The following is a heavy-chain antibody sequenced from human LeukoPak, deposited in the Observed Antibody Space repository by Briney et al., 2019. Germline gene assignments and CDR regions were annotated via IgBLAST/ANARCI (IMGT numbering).Heavy chain of an antibody. V-gene: IGHV3-48*03. CDR3: AREGLGYGDFDY. CDR1: GFSFSSFK. CDR2: ISNRDKDT. J-gene: IGHJ4*02. D-gene: IGHD5-18*01. Sequence: PGGSLRLSCAASGFSFSSFKMTWVRQAPGKGLEGVSYISNRDKDTNYADSVKGRFTISRDNAKNSLYLQMNSLRAEDTAVYYCAREGLGYGDFDYWGQGTLVTVSS.